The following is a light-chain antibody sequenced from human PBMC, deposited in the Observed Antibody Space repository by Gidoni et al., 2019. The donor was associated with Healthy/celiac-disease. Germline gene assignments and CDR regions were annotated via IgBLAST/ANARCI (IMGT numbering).Light chain of an antibody. CDR2: DVS. CDR3: SSHTSSSTL. Sequence: QSALTQPASVSGSPGQSITISCTGTSSDVGGYKYVSWYQQHAGKAPKLMIYDVSYRPSGVSDRFSGSKSGNTASLTISGLQAEDEADYYCSSHTSSSTLFGGGTKLTVL. V-gene: IGLV2-14*03. J-gene: IGLJ2*01. CDR1: SSDVGGYKY.